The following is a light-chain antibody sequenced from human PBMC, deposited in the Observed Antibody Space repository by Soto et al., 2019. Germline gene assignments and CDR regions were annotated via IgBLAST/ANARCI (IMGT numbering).Light chain of an antibody. CDR2: DDS. Sequence: SYELTQPPSVSVAPGQTARIPCGGDNIESKSVHWYQQMPGQAPVLVVRDDSDRQSGIPERFSGSNSGNTATLTISRVEVGDEADYYCQVWDTNSDHFVFGTGTKVTVL. J-gene: IGLJ1*01. V-gene: IGLV3-21*02. CDR1: NIESKS. CDR3: QVWDTNSDHFV.